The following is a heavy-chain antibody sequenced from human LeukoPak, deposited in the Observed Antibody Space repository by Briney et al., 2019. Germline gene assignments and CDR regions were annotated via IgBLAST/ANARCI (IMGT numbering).Heavy chain of an antibody. CDR2: ISAYNGNT. J-gene: IGHJ5*02. CDR3: ATVSYYDNWFDP. V-gene: IGHV1-18*01. CDR1: GYTFTSYG. D-gene: IGHD3-10*01. Sequence: ASVKVSCKASGYTFTSYGISWVRQAPGQGLEWMGWISAYNGNTNYAQKLQGRVTMTTDTSTSTAYMELRSLRSEDTAVYYCATVSYYDNWFDPWGQGTLVTVSS.